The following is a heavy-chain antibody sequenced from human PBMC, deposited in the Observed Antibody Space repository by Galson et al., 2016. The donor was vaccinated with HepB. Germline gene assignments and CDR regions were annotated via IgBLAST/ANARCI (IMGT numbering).Heavy chain of an antibody. CDR3: ARSYNWSLDF. V-gene: IGHV4-59*02. CDR1: GGSVTVYY. CDR2: VHSSGIT. Sequence: LSLTCTVSGGSVTVYYWTWIRQPPGKGLEWIGFVHSSGITNYNPTLKSRVTISVDTSKNQFSLKVSSVTAADTAFYYCARSYNWSLDFWGPGTLITVSS. D-gene: IGHD1-20*01. J-gene: IGHJ4*02.